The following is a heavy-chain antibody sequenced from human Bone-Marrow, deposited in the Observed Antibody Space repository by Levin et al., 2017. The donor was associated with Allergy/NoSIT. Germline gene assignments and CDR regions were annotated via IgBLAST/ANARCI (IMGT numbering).Heavy chain of an antibody. D-gene: IGHD5-24*01. J-gene: IGHJ6*02. CDR3: ARTTSINYYFGMDV. V-gene: IGHV2-70*01. CDR1: GFSLSTSGMC. Sequence: QTLSLTCTFSGFSLSTSGMCVSWIRQPPGKALEWLALTDWDGDKYYSTSLKTRLTISKDTSKDQVVLTMTNMDPVDTATYYCARTTSINYYFGMDVWGQGTTVTVSS. CDR2: TDWDGDK.